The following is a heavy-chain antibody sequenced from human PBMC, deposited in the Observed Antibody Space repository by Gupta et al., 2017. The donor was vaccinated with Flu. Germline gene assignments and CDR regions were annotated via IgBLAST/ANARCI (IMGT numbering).Heavy chain of an antibody. J-gene: IGHJ2*01. Sequence: QVQLQESGPGLVKPSGTLSLTCAVSGGSITTTNWWTWVRQPPGKGLEWIGEIYHTGSANSHSSLKSRGTRSIDNSRNQFSLEGTFVTAADKDCYYWARVASCSRSTGPIHFWYFDLWGPGTLVPVSS. V-gene: IGHV4-4*02. CDR2: IYHTGSA. CDR1: GGSITTTNW. D-gene: IGHD2-2*01. CDR3: ARVASCSRSTGPIHFWYFDL.